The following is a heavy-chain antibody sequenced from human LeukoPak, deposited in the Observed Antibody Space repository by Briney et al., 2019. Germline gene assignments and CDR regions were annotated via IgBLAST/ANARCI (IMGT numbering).Heavy chain of an antibody. D-gene: IGHD3-16*02. CDR3: ARAYRRYYFDY. Sequence: SETLSLTCTVSGGSISSYYWSWIRQPPGKGLEWIGYIYYSGSINYNPSLKSRVTISVDTSKNQFSLKLSSVTAADTAVYYCARAYRRYYFDYWGQGTLVTVSP. V-gene: IGHV4-59*01. CDR2: IYYSGSI. CDR1: GGSISSYY. J-gene: IGHJ4*02.